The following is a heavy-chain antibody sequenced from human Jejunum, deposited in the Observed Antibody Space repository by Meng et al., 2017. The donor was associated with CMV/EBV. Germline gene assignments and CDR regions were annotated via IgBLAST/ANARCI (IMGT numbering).Heavy chain of an antibody. V-gene: IGHV3-7*01. CDR3: GRNRVDY. CDR1: GFAFSKDW. D-gene: IGHD3-10*01. Sequence: LKISFAAHGFAFSKDWMAWVRLAAGKGLEWVANIKHDGSEGFYVDSVKGRFTISRDNAKNSLHLQMNSLRGDDAGVYYCGRNRVDYWGQGTLVTVSS. CDR2: IKHDGSEG. J-gene: IGHJ4*02.